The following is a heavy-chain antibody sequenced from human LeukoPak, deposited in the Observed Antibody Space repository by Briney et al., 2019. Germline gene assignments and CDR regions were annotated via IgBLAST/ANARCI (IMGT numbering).Heavy chain of an antibody. V-gene: IGHV4-34*01. J-gene: IGHJ4*02. CDR2: INHSGST. CDR1: GGSFSGCY. CDR3: ARGGYCSGGGCYSWGAYFDY. Sequence: SETLSLTCAVYGGSFSGCYWSWIRQPPGKGLEWIGEINHSGSTNYNPSLKSRVTISVDTSKNQFSLKLSSVTAADTAVYYCARGGYCSGGGCYSWGAYFDYWGQGTLVTVSS. D-gene: IGHD2-15*01.